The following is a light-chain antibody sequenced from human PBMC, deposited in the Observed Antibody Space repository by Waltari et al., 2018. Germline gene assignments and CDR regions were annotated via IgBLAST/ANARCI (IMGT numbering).Light chain of an antibody. V-gene: IGLV2-14*03. J-gene: IGLJ3*02. CDR1: ARAIDGSDF. CDR2: DVN. CDR3: SSQTLDGVVL. Sequence: QSAFTHPAPVSGSPGQSITIPCIGVARAIDGSDFVSWYQHHPGKAPQVIIYDVNNRPSGISDRFSASKSANTASLTISGLQSEDEGDYYCSSQTLDGVVLFGGGT.